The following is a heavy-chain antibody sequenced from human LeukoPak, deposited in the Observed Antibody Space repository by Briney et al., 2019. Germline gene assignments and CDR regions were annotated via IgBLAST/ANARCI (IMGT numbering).Heavy chain of an antibody. CDR3: AKDIGSLRGYYAE. J-gene: IGHJ4*02. CDR2: ISCNSCSI. CDR1: GFTFDDYA. Sequence: PGGSLRLSCAASGFTFDDYAMHWVRQAPGKGLEWVSGISCNSCSIGYADSVKGRFTISRDNAKNSLYLHMNSLRAEDTALYSCAKDIGSLRGYYAEWGQGPLVTVSS. V-gene: IGHV3-9*01. D-gene: IGHD3-22*01.